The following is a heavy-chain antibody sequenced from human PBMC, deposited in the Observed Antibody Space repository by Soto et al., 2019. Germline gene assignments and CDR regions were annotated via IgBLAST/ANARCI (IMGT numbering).Heavy chain of an antibody. CDR3: ARGMQQPSYYYGMDV. D-gene: IGHD6-13*01. Sequence: ASVKVSFKSSGYTFTGYDIHWGRQAPGQGLEWMGWINPNSGGTNYAQKFQGRVTMTRDTSISTAYMELSRLRSDDTAVYYCARGMQQPSYYYGMDVWGQGTTVNVA. CDR1: GYTFTGYD. V-gene: IGHV1-2*02. J-gene: IGHJ6*02. CDR2: INPNSGGT.